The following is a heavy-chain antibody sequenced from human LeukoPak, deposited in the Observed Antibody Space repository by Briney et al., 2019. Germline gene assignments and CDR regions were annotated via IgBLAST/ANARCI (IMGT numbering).Heavy chain of an antibody. CDR1: GGSISSGSYY. V-gene: IGHV4-61*02. Sequence: SQTLSLTCTVYGGSISSGSYYWSWIRQPAGEGLEWIGRIYTSGSTNYNPSLKSRVTISVDTSKNQFSLKLSSVTAADTAVYYCARSLGYCSSTSCPICYYYYYMDVWGKGTTVTVSS. CDR2: IYTSGST. D-gene: IGHD2-2*03. J-gene: IGHJ6*03. CDR3: ARSLGYCSSTSCPICYYYYYMDV.